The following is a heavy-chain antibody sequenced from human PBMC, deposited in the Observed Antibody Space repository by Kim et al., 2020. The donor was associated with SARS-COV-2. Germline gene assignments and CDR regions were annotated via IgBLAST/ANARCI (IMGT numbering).Heavy chain of an antibody. J-gene: IGHJ4*02. CDR2: ISGSGGST. V-gene: IGHV3-23*01. D-gene: IGHD3-10*01. Sequence: GGSLRLSCAASGFTFSSYAMSWVRQAPGKGLEWVSAISGSGGSTYYADSVKGRFTISRDNSKNTLYLQMNSLRAEDTAVYYCAKVRKGEGHMVRGVIGPDYWGPGSLGTVSS. CDR1: GFTFSSYA. CDR3: AKVRKGEGHMVRGVIGPDY.